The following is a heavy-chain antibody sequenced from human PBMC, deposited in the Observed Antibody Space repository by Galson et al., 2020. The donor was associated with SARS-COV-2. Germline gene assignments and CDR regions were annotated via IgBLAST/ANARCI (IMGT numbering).Heavy chain of an antibody. Sequence: SETLSLTCSVSGDSLSVYFWSWIRQSAGKGLEWIGDVYASGSTRYNPYLQRRVTMSIDTSNNQFSMSLNSVTAADTAIYYCARFVLMSSAFDIWGQGTKVTVSS. CDR1: GDSLSVYF. CDR3: ARFVLMSSAFDI. V-gene: IGHV4-4*07. J-gene: IGHJ3*02. D-gene: IGHD2-21*01. CDR2: VYASGST.